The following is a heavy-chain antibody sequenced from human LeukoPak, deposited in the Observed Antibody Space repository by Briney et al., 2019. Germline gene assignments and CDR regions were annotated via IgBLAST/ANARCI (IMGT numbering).Heavy chain of an antibody. D-gene: IGHD3-16*01. Sequence: SETLSLTCAVYGGSFSGYYWSWIRQPPGKGLEWIGEINHSGSTNYNPSLKSRVTISVDTSKNQFSLKLSSVTAADTAVYYCARAHLRAPPRYWGQGNLVTVSS. V-gene: IGHV4-34*01. CDR2: INHSGST. J-gene: IGHJ4*02. CDR1: GGSFSGYY. CDR3: ARAHLRAPPRY.